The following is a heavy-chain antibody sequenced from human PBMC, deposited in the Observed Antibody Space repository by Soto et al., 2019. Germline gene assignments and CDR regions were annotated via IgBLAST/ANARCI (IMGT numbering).Heavy chain of an antibody. V-gene: IGHV4-4*02. J-gene: IGHJ4*02. CDR3: ARSYYDILTGFLAIDY. Sequence: SETLSLTCAVSGGSISSRNWWSWGRQPPGKGLEWIGEIYHSGSTNYNPSLKSRVTISVDKSKNQFSLKLSSVTAADTAVYYCARSYYDILTGFLAIDYWGQGTLVT. D-gene: IGHD3-9*01. CDR2: IYHSGST. CDR1: GGSISSRNW.